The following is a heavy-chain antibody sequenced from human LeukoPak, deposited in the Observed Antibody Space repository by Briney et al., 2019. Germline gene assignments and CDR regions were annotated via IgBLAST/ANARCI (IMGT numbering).Heavy chain of an antibody. CDR3: ARVDTAYDAFDI. V-gene: IGHV4-34*01. CDR2: INHSGST. D-gene: IGHD5-18*01. Sequence: SETLSLTCAVYGGSFSGYYWSWIRQPPGKGLEWIGEINHSGSTNYNPSLKSRVTISVDTPKNQFSLKLSSVTAADTAVYYCARVDTAYDAFDIWGQGTMVTVSS. CDR1: GGSFSGYY. J-gene: IGHJ3*02.